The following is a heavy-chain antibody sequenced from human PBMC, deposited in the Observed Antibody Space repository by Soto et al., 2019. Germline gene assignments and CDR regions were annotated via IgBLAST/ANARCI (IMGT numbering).Heavy chain of an antibody. J-gene: IGHJ5*02. CDR2: IIPTLGIA. CDR1: GGTFSSYT. Sequence: QVQLVQSGAEVKKPGSSVKVSCKASGGTFSSYTISWVRQAPGQGLEWMGRIIPTLGIANSAQKFQGRVTITADKSTSTAYMELSSLRSEDTAVYYCARDRTAVAGTFDWFDPWGQGTLVTVSS. V-gene: IGHV1-69*08. CDR3: ARDRTAVAGTFDWFDP. D-gene: IGHD6-19*01.